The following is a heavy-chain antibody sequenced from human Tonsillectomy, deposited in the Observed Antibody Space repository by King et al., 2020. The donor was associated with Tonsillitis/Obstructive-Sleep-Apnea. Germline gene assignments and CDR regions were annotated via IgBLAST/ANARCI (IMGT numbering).Heavy chain of an antibody. Sequence: VQLVESGGGLVQPGGSLRLSCAASGFTFSSYDMHWVRQATGKGLEWVSAIGTAGDTYYPGYVKGRFTISRENAKNSLYLQVNSLRAGDTAVYYCARGASIGYCSSTSCPKFFYSMDVWGKGTTVTVSS. CDR3: ARGASIGYCSSTSCPKFFYSMDV. D-gene: IGHD2-2*01. V-gene: IGHV3-13*01. CDR1: GFTFSSYD. CDR2: IGTAGDT. J-gene: IGHJ6*03.